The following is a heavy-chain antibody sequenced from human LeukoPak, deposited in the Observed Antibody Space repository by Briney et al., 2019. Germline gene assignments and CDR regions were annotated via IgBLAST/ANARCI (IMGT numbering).Heavy chain of an antibody. Sequence: GSGPALVKPTQTLTLTCAFAGFSLTTTGMCVSWIRQPPGKALEWLARIDWDDDKYYSTSLKTRLTISKDTSKNQVVLTMTNMDPVDTATYYCARRRTGDYFDYWGQGTLVTVSS. CDR3: ARRRTGDYFDY. CDR2: IDWDDDK. D-gene: IGHD3/OR15-3a*01. J-gene: IGHJ4*02. CDR1: GFSLTTTGMC. V-gene: IGHV2-70*11.